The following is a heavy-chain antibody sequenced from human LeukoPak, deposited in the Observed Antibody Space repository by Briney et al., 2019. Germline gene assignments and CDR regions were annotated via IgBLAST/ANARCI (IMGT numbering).Heavy chain of an antibody. Sequence: PSETLSLTCTVSGASISSYYWSWIRQSPGKGLEWIGYIYNSGSTSYNPSLKSRVTMSVDTSKKQFSLRLSSVTAADTAVYYCARTPIYYFDNSGYYNWGQGTLVTVSS. CDR2: IYNSGST. CDR1: GASISSYY. V-gene: IGHV4-59*12. D-gene: IGHD3-22*01. J-gene: IGHJ4*02. CDR3: ARTPIYYFDNSGYYN.